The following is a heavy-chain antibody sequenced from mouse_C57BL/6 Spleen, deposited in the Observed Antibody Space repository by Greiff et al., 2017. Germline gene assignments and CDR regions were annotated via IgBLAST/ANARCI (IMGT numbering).Heavy chain of an antibody. CDR3: ARHEGFSYGYEGAWFAY. V-gene: IGHV1-62-2*01. J-gene: IGHJ3*01. D-gene: IGHD2-2*01. CDR1: GYTFTEYT. CDR2: FYPGSGSI. Sequence: QVQLQQSGAELVKPGASVKLSCKASGYTFTEYTIHWVKQRSGQGLEWIGWFYPGSGSIKYNEKFKDKATLTADKSSSTVYMELSRLTSEDSAVYFCARHEGFSYGYEGAWFAYWGQGTLVTVSA.